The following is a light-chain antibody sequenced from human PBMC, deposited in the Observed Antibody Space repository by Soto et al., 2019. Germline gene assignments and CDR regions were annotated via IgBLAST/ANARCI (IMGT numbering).Light chain of an antibody. J-gene: IGKJ1*01. CDR1: QSISRQ. CDR3: LQYQSYWT. CDR2: QAS. Sequence: DIQMTQSPSTLSASVGDRVRIPCRARQSISRQLAWYQQKPGKAPNLLIYQASNLETGVPSRFTGSGSGTEFTLTISSLQPDDLATYYGLQYQSYWTFGQGTKVEVK. V-gene: IGKV1-5*03.